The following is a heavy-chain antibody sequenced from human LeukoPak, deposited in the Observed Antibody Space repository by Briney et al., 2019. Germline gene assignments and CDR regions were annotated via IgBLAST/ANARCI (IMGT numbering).Heavy chain of an antibody. Sequence: TGGSLRLSCAAAGFSFSSYDMSWVRQAPGKGPEWVAGISGRGDKTYYADSVRGRFTLSSDSSRNTVYFQLNNLRVEDTAIYYCAKASWVSSTDAVRWGQGTLVTVSS. D-gene: IGHD3-16*01. CDR1: GFSFSSYD. CDR3: AKASWVSSTDAVR. CDR2: ISGRGDKT. V-gene: IGHV3-23*01. J-gene: IGHJ4*02.